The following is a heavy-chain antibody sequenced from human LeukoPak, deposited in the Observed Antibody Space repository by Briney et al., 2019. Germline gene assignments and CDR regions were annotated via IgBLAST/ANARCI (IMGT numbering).Heavy chain of an antibody. D-gene: IGHD3-22*01. CDR1: GGSISSGDYY. Sequence: SQTLSLTCTVSGGSISSGDYYWSWIRQPPGKGLEWIGYIYYSGSTCYNPSLKSRVTISVDTSKNQFSLKLSSVTAADTAVYYCASGWLSDYFDYWGQGTLVTVSS. V-gene: IGHV4-30-4*08. CDR3: ASGWLSDYFDY. CDR2: IYYSGST. J-gene: IGHJ4*02.